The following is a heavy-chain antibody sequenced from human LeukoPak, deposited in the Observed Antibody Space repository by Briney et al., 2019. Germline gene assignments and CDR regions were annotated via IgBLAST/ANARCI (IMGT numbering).Heavy chain of an antibody. Sequence: GASVKVSCKASGGTFSSYAISWVRQAPGQGLEWMGRIIPILGITNYAQKFQGRVTITADKSTSTAYMELSSLRSEDTAVYYCASGLSGIAVAGAFDPWGQGPLVPVS. CDR2: IIPILGIT. J-gene: IGHJ5*02. V-gene: IGHV1-69*04. CDR3: ASGLSGIAVAGAFDP. D-gene: IGHD6-19*01. CDR1: GGTFSSYA.